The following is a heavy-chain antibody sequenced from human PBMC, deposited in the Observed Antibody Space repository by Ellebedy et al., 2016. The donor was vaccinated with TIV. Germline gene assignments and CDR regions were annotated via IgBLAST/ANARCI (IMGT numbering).Heavy chain of an antibody. J-gene: IGHJ4*02. D-gene: IGHD2-2*01. V-gene: IGHV1-2*02. CDR1: GYTFTSYG. CDR3: ARQLSTTSTYFDY. CDR2: VNPYSGDT. Sequence: ASVKVSXXASGYTFTSYGISWVRQAPGQGLESMGWVNPYSGDTRSAQNFQGRVTMTRDTSISTAYMELSRLTSDDTAIYYCARQLSTTSTYFDYWGQGALVTVSS.